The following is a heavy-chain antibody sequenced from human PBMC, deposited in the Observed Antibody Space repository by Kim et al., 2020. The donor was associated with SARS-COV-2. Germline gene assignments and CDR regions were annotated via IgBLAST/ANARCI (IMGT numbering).Heavy chain of an antibody. CDR1: GFTFSNFG. CDR3: ARAGARYAFDL. V-gene: IGHV3-48*02. J-gene: IGHJ3*01. CDR2: ISINIGTI. Sequence: GGSLRLSCAASGFTFSNFGMDWVRQAPGKGLEWVSYISINIGTIYFADSVKGRFTISRDNAKSSLWLQMNSLRDEDTAVYYCARAGARYAFDLWGQGTMVTVSS. D-gene: IGHD3-16*01.